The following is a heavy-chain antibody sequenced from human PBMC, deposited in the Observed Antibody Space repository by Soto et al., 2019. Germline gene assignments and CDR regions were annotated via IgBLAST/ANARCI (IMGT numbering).Heavy chain of an antibody. J-gene: IGHJ4*02. D-gene: IGHD1-1*01. CDR3: SRGMEHRYYFDY. CDR2: ISEGGGRA. CDR1: GFTLSIYA. V-gene: IGHV3-23*01. Sequence: EVQLLESGGGLVQPGGSLRLSCAASGFTLSIYAMTWVRQAPGKGLEWVASISEGGGRAFYADSGKGRFTISRDNSKNPLYLQMDSLRAEDTAVYYCSRGMEHRYYFDYWGQGTLVTVSS.